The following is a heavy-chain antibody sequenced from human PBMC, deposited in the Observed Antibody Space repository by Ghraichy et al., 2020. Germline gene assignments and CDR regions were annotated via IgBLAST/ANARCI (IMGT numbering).Heavy chain of an antibody. D-gene: IGHD5-18*01. CDR3: AREGTVMDTPYYYGMDV. CDR2: ISSSSSTI. Sequence: GGSLRLSCAASGFTFSSYSMKWVRQAPGKGLEWVSYISSSSSTIYYADSVKGRFTISRDNAKNSLYLQMNSLRDEDTAVYYCAREGTVMDTPYYYGMDVWGQGTTVTVSS. J-gene: IGHJ6*02. V-gene: IGHV3-48*02. CDR1: GFTFSSYS.